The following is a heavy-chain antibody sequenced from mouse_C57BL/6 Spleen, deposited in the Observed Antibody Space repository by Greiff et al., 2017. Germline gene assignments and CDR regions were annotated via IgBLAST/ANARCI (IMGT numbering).Heavy chain of an antibody. CDR1: GYSITSGYY. V-gene: IGHV3-6*01. CDR3: ARDHYYGSSYYFDY. J-gene: IGHJ2*01. CDR2: ISYDGSN. Sequence: EVQLVESGPGLVKPSQSLSLTCSVTGYSITSGYYWNWIRQFPGNKLEWMGYISYDGSNNYNPSLKNPISITRDTSKNQFFLKLNSVTTEDTATYYCARDHYYGSSYYFDYWGQGTTLTVSS. D-gene: IGHD1-1*01.